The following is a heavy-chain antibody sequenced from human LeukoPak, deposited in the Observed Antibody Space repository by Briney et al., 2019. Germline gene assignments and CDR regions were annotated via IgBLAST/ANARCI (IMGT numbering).Heavy chain of an antibody. J-gene: IGHJ4*02. Sequence: SETLSLTCTVSGGSVSSGSYFWSWIRQPAGKGLQWIGRIHTSRSTEYNPSLKSRVTISVDTSKNQLSLKLSSVTAADTAVYYCSRGNNYVDFDYWGQGTLVTVSS. CDR1: GGSVSSGSYF. CDR3: SRGNNYVDFDY. CDR2: IHTSRST. V-gene: IGHV4-61*02. D-gene: IGHD4-11*01.